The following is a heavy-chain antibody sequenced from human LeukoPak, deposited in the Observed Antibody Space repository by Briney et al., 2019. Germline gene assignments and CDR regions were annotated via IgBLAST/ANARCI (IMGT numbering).Heavy chain of an antibody. V-gene: IGHV4-59*01. CDR2: IYYSGST. CDR1: CGSLSSYY. Sequence: SETLSLTCTVSCGSLSSYYWSWIRQPPGKGLEWIGYIYYSGSTNYNPSLKSRVTISVDTSKNQFSLKLSSVTAADTAVYYCARDDYGDYDNWFDPWGQGTLVTVSS. D-gene: IGHD4-17*01. J-gene: IGHJ5*02. CDR3: ARDDYGDYDNWFDP.